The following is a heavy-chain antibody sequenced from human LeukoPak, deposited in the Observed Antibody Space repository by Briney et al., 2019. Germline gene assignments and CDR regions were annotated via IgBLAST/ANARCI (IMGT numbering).Heavy chain of an antibody. J-gene: IGHJ4*02. CDR1: GGSFSGYY. Sequence: PSETLSLTCAVYGGSFSGYYLSWIRQPRGKGLEWIGEINHSGSTNYNPSLKSRVTISVDTSKNQFSLKLSSVTAADTAVYYCARGVSGSYGDNFDYWGQGTLVTVSS. CDR2: INHSGST. D-gene: IGHD1-26*01. CDR3: ARGVSGSYGDNFDY. V-gene: IGHV4-34*01.